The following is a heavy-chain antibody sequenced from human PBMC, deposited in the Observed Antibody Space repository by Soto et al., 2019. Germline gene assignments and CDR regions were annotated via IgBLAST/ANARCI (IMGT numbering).Heavy chain of an antibody. D-gene: IGHD5-18*01. CDR2: ISGSGGST. Sequence: EVQLLESGGGLVQPGGSLRLSCAASGFTFSSYAMSWVRQAPGKGLEWVSAISGSGGSTYYADSVKGRFTISRDNSKNTLYLQMNSLRAEDTAVYYCAKPLVDRWIQLWSDLYYFDYWGQGTLVTVSS. J-gene: IGHJ4*02. V-gene: IGHV3-23*01. CDR1: GFTFSSYA. CDR3: AKPLVDRWIQLWSDLYYFDY.